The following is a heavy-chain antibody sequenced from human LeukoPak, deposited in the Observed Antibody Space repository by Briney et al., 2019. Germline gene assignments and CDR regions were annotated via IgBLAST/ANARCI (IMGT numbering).Heavy chain of an antibody. D-gene: IGHD5-18*01. CDR2: INHSGST. V-gene: IGHV4-34*01. J-gene: IGHJ3*02. CDR1: GGSFSGYY. Sequence: PSETLSLTCAVYGGSFSGYYWGWIRQPPGKGLEWIGEINHSGSTNYNPSLKSRVTISVDTSKNQFSLKLSSVTAADTAVYYCARGRGYNAFDIWGQGTMVTVSS. CDR3: ARGRGYNAFDI.